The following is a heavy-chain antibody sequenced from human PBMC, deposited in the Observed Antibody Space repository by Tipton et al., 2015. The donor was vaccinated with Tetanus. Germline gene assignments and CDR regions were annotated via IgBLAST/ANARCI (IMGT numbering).Heavy chain of an antibody. CDR1: GGSISPYY. Sequence: TLSLTCTVSGGSISPYYWSWIRQPPGKGLEWIGYISYSGRTNYNPSLKSRVSLSVDTAKNQFSLKLSSVTVADTAVYYCAGVLRSESVGWFDPWGQGSLVTVSS. J-gene: IGHJ5*02. V-gene: IGHV4-59*08. CDR2: ISYSGRT. D-gene: IGHD3-3*01. CDR3: AGVLRSESVGWFDP.